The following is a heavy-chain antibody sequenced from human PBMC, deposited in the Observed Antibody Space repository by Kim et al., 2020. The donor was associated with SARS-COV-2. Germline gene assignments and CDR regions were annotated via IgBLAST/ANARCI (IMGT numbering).Heavy chain of an antibody. CDR2: MNPNSGNT. J-gene: IGHJ6*02. CDR1: GYTFTSYD. D-gene: IGHD3-10*01. CDR3: KYYGSGSYPFQRGSYYYYGMDV. V-gene: IGHV1-8*01. Sequence: ASVKVSCKASGYTFTSYDINWVRQATGQGLEWMGWMNPNSGNTGYAQKFQGRVTMTRNTSISTAYMELSSLRSEDTAVYYGKYYGSGSYPFQRGSYYYYGMDVWGQGTTVTVSS.